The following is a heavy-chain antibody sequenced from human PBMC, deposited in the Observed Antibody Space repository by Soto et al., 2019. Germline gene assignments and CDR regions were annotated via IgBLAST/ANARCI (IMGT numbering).Heavy chain of an antibody. V-gene: IGHV3-15*01. D-gene: IGHD1-26*01. CDR2: IKSKTDGGTT. Sequence: SLRLSCAASGFTFSNAWMSWVRQAPGRGLEWVGRIKSKTDGGTTDYAAPVKGRFTISRDDSKNTLYLQMDSLKTEDTAVYYCTTELRWELLTSYWGQGTLVTVSS. J-gene: IGHJ4*02. CDR3: TTELRWELLTSY. CDR1: GFTFSNAW.